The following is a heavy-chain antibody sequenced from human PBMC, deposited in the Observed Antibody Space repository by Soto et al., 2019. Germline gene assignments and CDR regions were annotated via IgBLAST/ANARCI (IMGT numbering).Heavy chain of an antibody. V-gene: IGHV3-48*02. D-gene: IGHD6-6*01. CDR2: ISSRSYTI. CDR3: AIGVSSSDNGMDV. CDR1: GFSFSTYS. Sequence: EVQLVESGGGLVQPGGSLRLSCAASGFSFSTYSMNWVRQAPGKGLEWVSYISSRSYTIYYIDSVKGRFTISRDNAKSSLYLQMNSLRDEDTAVYYCAIGVSSSDNGMDVWGQGNTVTVSS. J-gene: IGHJ6*02.